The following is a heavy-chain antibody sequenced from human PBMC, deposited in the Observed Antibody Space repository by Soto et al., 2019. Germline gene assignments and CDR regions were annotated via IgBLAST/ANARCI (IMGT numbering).Heavy chain of an antibody. V-gene: IGHV2-5*02. J-gene: IGHJ4*02. Sequence: QITLKESGPPLVQPTQTLTLTCTFSGFSLSTSGVGVGWIRQPPGKALEWLALIYWDDDKRYRPSLKSRLTITKDTSKNQVVLTSTNMDPVDTAPCYCAHRRRGSYFDYWGQGTLVTVSS. CDR1: GFSLSTSGVG. D-gene: IGHD3-16*01. CDR3: AHRRRGSYFDY. CDR2: IYWDDDK.